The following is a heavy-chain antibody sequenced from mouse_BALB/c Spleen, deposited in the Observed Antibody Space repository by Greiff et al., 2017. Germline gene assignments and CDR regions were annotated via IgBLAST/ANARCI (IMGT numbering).Heavy chain of an antibody. CDR1: GFTFSSFG. V-gene: IGHV5-17*02. CDR3: ARSRDYFDY. Sequence: EVKLVESGGGLVQPGGSRKLSCAASGFTFSSFGMHWVRQAPEKGLEWVAYISSGSSTIYYAATVKGRFTISRDNPKNTLFLQMTSLRSEDTAMYYCARSRDYFDYWGQGTTLTVSS. J-gene: IGHJ2*01. CDR2: ISSGSSTI.